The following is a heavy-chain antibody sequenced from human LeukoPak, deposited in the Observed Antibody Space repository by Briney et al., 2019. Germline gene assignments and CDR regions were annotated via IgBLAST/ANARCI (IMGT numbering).Heavy chain of an antibody. CDR3: AREGREFDSTVSRNFYYYMDV. V-gene: IGHV3-23*01. D-gene: IGHD2-2*01. CDR1: GFTFFNYA. J-gene: IGHJ6*03. CDR2: ISGSGGNT. Sequence: GGSLRLSCAASGFTFFNYAMSWVRQSPGKGLEWVSIISGSGGNTNYADSVKGRFTISRDNSNNTLYLQMNSLRAEDTAVYYCAREGREFDSTVSRNFYYYMDVWGKGTTVTVSS.